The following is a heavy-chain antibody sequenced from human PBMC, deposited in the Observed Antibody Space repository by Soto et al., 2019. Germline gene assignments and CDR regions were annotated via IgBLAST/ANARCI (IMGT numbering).Heavy chain of an antibody. Sequence: QVQLQESGPGLVKPSETLSLTCTVSGGSISDLYLSWTRQPPGKGLEWIGYGLRHEFVGTNPSLTNRVTISVDMSKRQFSRRLNSVTAADTAVYYCVAGPDHAKSAYWGQGTLVTVSS. CDR2: GLRHEFV. V-gene: IGHV4-59*11. CDR1: GGSISDLY. CDR3: VAGPDHAKSAY. J-gene: IGHJ4*01.